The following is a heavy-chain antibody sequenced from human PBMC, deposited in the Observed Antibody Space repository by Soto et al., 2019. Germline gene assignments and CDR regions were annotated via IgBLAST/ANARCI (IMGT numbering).Heavy chain of an antibody. CDR2: IRGSGGPT. CDR1: GFAFSSFA. J-gene: IGHJ5*02. D-gene: IGHD1-1*01. V-gene: IGHV3-23*01. Sequence: PGGSLRLSCAASGFAFSSFAMNWVRQAPGKGLEWVSVIRGSGGPTYYADSVKGRFTISRDNSKNTLYLQMNSLRAEDTAVYYCAKDRGTNWHEPAATWGQGTLVTVSS. CDR3: AKDRGTNWHEPAAT.